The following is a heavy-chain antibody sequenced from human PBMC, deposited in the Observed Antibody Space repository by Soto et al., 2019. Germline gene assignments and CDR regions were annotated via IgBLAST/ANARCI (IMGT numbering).Heavy chain of an antibody. CDR1: GVTVSSNY. V-gene: IGHV3-66*04. Sequence: EVQLVETGGGLVKPGGSLRLSCAASGVTVSSNYMSWVRQATGKGLEWVSVISSGGSTYYADSVKGRFTISRDNSKNRLYLQRHSPRAEDTAVYYCGRHGYNYGGCYFYYWGQRTLVTGSS. CDR3: GRHGYNYGGCYFYY. D-gene: IGHD5-18*01. CDR2: ISSGGST. J-gene: IGHJ4*02.